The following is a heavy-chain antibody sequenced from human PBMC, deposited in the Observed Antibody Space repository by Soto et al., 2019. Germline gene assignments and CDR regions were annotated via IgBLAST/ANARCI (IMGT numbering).Heavy chain of an antibody. CDR1: GYTFTSYD. J-gene: IGHJ6*03. CDR2: MNPNSGNT. V-gene: IGHV1-8*01. Sequence: GASVKVSCKASGYTFTSYDINWVRQATGQGLEWMGWMNPNSGNTGYAQKFQGRLTMTRNTSISTAYMELSSLRSEDAAVYYCARGPYYYSYMAVWGKGTTVPVSS. CDR3: ARGPYYYSYMAV.